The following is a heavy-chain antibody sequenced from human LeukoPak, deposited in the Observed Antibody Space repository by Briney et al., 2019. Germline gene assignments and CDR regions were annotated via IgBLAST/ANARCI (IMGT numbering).Heavy chain of an antibody. CDR1: GGSISSYY. J-gene: IGHJ4*02. D-gene: IGHD3-9*01. CDR3: ARFYYDILTGHRYFDY. Sequence: SETLSLTCTVSGGSISSYYWSWIRQPAGKGLEWIGHIYNSGSSNYNPSLKSRVTISVDTSKNQFSLNLSSVTAADTAVYYCARFYYDILTGHRYFDYWGQGTLVTVSS. CDR2: IYNSGSS. V-gene: IGHV4-4*07.